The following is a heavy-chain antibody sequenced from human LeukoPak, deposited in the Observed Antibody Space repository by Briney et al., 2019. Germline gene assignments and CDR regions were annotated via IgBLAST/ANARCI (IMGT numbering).Heavy chain of an antibody. J-gene: IGHJ3*02. Sequence: SETLSLTCAVYGGSFSGYYWSWIRQPPGKGLEWIGEINHSGSTNYNPSLKSRVTISVDTSKNQFSLKLSSVTAANTAVYYCARNDPGGRSGAFDIWGQGTMVTVSS. CDR2: INHSGST. D-gene: IGHD6-25*01. CDR3: ARNDPGGRSGAFDI. V-gene: IGHV4-34*01. CDR1: GGSFSGYY.